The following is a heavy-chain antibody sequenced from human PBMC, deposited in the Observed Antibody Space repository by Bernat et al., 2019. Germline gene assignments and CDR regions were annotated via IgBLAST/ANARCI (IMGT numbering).Heavy chain of an antibody. CDR1: GFTFSSYS. Sequence: EVQLVESGGGLVQPGGSLRLSCAASGFTFSSYSMNWVRQAPGKGLEWVSYLSSSSSTIYYADSVNGRFTISRDNAKNSLYLQMNSLRAEDTAVYYCARDSAIVGATSWAFDIWGQGTMVTVSS. J-gene: IGHJ3*02. V-gene: IGHV3-48*01. CDR2: LSSSSSTI. D-gene: IGHD1-26*01. CDR3: ARDSAIVGATSWAFDI.